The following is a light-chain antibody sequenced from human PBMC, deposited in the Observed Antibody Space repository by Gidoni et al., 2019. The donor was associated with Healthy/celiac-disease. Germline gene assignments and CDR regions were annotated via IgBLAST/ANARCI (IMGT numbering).Light chain of an antibody. CDR3: QQSYSTPHT. Sequence: DIQLTQSPSSLSASVGDRVCITCRASQSISSYLNWYQQKPGKAPQLLIYAASSLQSGVPSRFSGSGSGTDFTLTISSLQHEDFATYYCQQSYSTPHTFGQGTKLEIK. J-gene: IGKJ2*01. V-gene: IGKV1-39*01. CDR2: AAS. CDR1: QSISSY.